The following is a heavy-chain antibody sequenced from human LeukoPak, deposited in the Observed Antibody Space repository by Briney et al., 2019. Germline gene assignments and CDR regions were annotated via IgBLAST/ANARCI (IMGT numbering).Heavy chain of an antibody. D-gene: IGHD5-18*01. CDR2: INPNSRGT. CDR3: ARRAREYSHAAFDI. CDR1: GYTFTDYY. V-gene: IGHV1-2*02. Sequence: ASVKVSGKASGYTFTDYYMHWVRQAPGQGLEWMGWINPNSRGTDSAQKFQGRFSMTRDTSISTAYMELSRLRSDDTAVYYCARRAREYSHAAFDIWGQGTMVTVPP. J-gene: IGHJ3*02.